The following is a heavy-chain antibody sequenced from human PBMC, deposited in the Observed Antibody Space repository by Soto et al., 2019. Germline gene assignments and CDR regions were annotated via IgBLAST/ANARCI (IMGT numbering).Heavy chain of an antibody. CDR3: AKTPVTHAAAGRGGGGYFDY. J-gene: IGHJ4*02. D-gene: IGHD6-13*01. CDR2: FSFYGRRDNT. V-gene: IGHV3-23*01. Sequence: EVQLLESGGGLVQPGGSLRLSCVGSGFTFSSYDMTWVHQAPGKGLEWVSSFSFYGRRDNTYYADSVKGRFTISRDNSRNTVYLQMDNLRVEDTAVYYCAKTPVTHAAAGRGGGGYFDYWGQGTLVTVSS. CDR1: GFTFSSYD.